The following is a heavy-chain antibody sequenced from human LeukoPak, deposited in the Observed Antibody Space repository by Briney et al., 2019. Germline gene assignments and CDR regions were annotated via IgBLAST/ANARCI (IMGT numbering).Heavy chain of an antibody. J-gene: IGHJ4*02. Sequence: PGGSLRLSCAASGFTFSSYSMNWVRQAPGKGLEWVSSISSSSSYIYYADSVKGRFTISRDNSKNTLYPQMNSLRAEDTALYYCASSANYDFWSGTLDYWGQGTLVTVSS. D-gene: IGHD3-3*01. V-gene: IGHV3-21*04. CDR3: ASSANYDFWSGTLDY. CDR2: ISSSSSYI. CDR1: GFTFSSYS.